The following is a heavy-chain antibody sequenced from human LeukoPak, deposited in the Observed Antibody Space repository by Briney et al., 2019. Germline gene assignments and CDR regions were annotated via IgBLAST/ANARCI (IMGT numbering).Heavy chain of an antibody. J-gene: IGHJ1*01. D-gene: IGHD6-6*01. CDR1: GFSVSGNY. CDR2: IYSGGDI. Sequence: GGSLRLSCAASGFSVSGNYMSWVRQAPGKGLDCVAVIYSGGDIYYADSVKGRFTISRDKSKNTVYLQMNSLRAEDTAVYYCAKVEYSSNIPQHWGQGTLVTVSS. V-gene: IGHV3-53*01. CDR3: AKVEYSSNIPQH.